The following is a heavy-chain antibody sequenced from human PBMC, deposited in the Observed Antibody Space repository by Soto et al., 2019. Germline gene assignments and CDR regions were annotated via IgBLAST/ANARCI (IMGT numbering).Heavy chain of an antibody. CDR3: AGDPDSHYNDSHASSYP. J-gene: IGHJ5*02. CDR1: GGTFSTYT. CDR2: IIPIIGII. D-gene: IGHD4-4*01. Sequence: QVQLVQSGAEVKKPGSSVKVSCKASGGTFSTYTITWVRQSPVQGLEWMGRIIPIIGIINYAQKFQGRVTISADKFTGTAYMELTGLRSVDTAVYYCAGDPDSHYNDSHASSYPWGQGTLVTVS. V-gene: IGHV1-69*08.